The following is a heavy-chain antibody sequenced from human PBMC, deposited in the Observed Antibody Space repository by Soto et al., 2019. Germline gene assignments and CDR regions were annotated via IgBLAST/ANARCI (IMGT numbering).Heavy chain of an antibody. V-gene: IGHV4-31*03. Sequence: QVQLQGPGPGLVKPSQPLSLTCTVSGGPISSGGYYWSWTGQPPGKGLEWIGYIYYSGSTYYNPSLKSRVTISVDTSKNQFSLKLSSVTAADTAVYYCARTSCSGGSCYKIDYWGQGTLVTVSS. J-gene: IGHJ4*02. D-gene: IGHD2-15*01. CDR1: GGPISSGGYY. CDR2: IYYSGST. CDR3: ARTSCSGGSCYKIDY.